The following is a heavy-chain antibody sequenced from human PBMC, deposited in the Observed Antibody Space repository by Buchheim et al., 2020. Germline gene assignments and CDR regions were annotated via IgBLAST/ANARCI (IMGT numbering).Heavy chain of an antibody. J-gene: IGHJ4*02. CDR2: ISGSGGST. V-gene: IGHV3-23*01. Sequence: EVQLLESGGGLVQPGGSLRLSCAASGFTFSSYAMSWVRQAPGKGLEWVSAISGSGGSTYYADSVKGRFTISRDNYTNTMYLQMNSLRAEDTAVYYCAKGGRDYGDYSREYSDYWGQGTL. CDR3: AKGGRDYGDYSREYSDY. D-gene: IGHD4-17*01. CDR1: GFTFSSYA.